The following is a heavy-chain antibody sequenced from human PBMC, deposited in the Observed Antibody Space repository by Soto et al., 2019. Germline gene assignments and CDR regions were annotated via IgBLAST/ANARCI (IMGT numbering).Heavy chain of an antibody. CDR1: GGSIRSYY. J-gene: IGHJ4*02. CDR3: ARGTTTEKVDS. V-gene: IGHV4-59*08. D-gene: IGHD1-1*01. Sequence: TSETLSLTCTVSGGSIRSYYWSWIRQPPGKGLEWIGYIYYSGSTNYNPSLKSRVTISVDTSKNQFSLKLSSVTAADTAVYYCARGTTTEKVDSWGQGILVTVSS. CDR2: IYYSGST.